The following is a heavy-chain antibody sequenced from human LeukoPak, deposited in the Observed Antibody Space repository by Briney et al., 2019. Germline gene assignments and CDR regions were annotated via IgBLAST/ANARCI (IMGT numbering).Heavy chain of an antibody. Sequence: PGGSLRLSCAASGFTFSSYWMSWVRQAPGKGLEWVANIKQDGSEKYYVDSVKGRFTISRDNAKNSLYLQMNSLRAEDTAVYYCARDSGVRYFDSLGRVWGKGTTVTVSS. CDR1: GFTFSSYW. J-gene: IGHJ6*04. D-gene: IGHD3-9*01. CDR2: IKQDGSEK. V-gene: IGHV3-7*01. CDR3: ARDSGVRYFDSLGRV.